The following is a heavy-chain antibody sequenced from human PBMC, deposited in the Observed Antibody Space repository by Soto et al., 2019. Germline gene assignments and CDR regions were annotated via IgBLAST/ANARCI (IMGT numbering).Heavy chain of an antibody. Sequence: QVQLVQSGAEVKKPGSSVKVSCKASGGTFSSYAISWVRQAPGQGLEWMGGIIPIFGTANYAQKFQGRVTMTADESTSPAYTELSSLRVEDRAVYYCARVAHLETSGSYSGYWGQGTLVTVSS. CDR3: ARVAHLETSGSYSGY. J-gene: IGHJ4*02. CDR1: GGTFSSYA. V-gene: IGHV1-69*01. CDR2: IIPIFGTA. D-gene: IGHD1-26*01.